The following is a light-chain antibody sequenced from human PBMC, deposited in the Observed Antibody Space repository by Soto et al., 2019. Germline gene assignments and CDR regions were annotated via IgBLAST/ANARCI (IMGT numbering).Light chain of an antibody. J-gene: IGKJ4*01. Sequence: VMTQSPATLSVSPGERATLSCRASQSVGSNLAWFQQKPGQAPRLLIYGSSTRATGVPARFSGSGSGTDFTLTISSLEPEDFAVYYCQQRSNWLTFGGGTKVDI. CDR1: QSVGSN. V-gene: IGKV3-15*01. CDR3: QQRSNWLT. CDR2: GSS.